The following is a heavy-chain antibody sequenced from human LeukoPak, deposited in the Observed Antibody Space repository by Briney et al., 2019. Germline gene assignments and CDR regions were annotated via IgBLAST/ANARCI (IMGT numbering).Heavy chain of an antibody. D-gene: IGHD3-22*01. Sequence: PGESLRLSCAASGFIFSSYWMTWVRQAPGKGLEWVANIKQVGSENSYVDSVKGRFTISRDNAKNSLYLQMNSLRAEDTAIYYCARDQAHYFDTTGDASDIWGQGTMVTVSS. J-gene: IGHJ3*02. CDR3: ARDQAHYFDTTGDASDI. V-gene: IGHV3-7*01. CDR2: IKQVGSEN. CDR1: GFIFSSYW.